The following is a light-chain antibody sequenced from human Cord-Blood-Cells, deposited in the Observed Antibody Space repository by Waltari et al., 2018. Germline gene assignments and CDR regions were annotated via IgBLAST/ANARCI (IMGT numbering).Light chain of an antibody. CDR1: SSDVGGYNY. Sequence: QSALTQPRSVSGSPGQSVTISCTGTSSDVGGYNYVSWYQQHPGHAPKLMIYDVSKRPSGVPDRFSGSKSGNTASLTISGLQAEDEADYYCCSYAGSYTVFGGGTKLTVL. J-gene: IGLJ2*01. CDR2: DVS. V-gene: IGLV2-11*01. CDR3: CSYAGSYTV.